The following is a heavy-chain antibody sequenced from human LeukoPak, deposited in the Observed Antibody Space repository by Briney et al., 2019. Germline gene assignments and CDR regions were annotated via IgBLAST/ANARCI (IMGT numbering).Heavy chain of an antibody. CDR3: AKGRRGSSYVHYFDS. Sequence: PGGSLRLSCAASGIIFSTYGMHWARQAPGKGLEWVGVISNDGINTYYTDSLKGRFTISRDNSNSTLYLHMNSLRREDTAVYYCAKGRRGSSYVHYFDSWGQGALVTVSS. CDR2: ISNDGINT. J-gene: IGHJ4*02. D-gene: IGHD5-18*01. CDR1: GIIFSTYG. V-gene: IGHV3-30*18.